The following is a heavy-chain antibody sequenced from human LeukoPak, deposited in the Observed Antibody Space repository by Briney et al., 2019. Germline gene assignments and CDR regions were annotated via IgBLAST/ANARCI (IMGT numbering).Heavy chain of an antibody. CDR1: GFTFSSYA. CDR2: ISYDGSNK. D-gene: IGHD3-22*01. V-gene: IGHV3-30-3*01. J-gene: IGHJ4*02. Sequence: LSGGSLRLSCAASGFTFSSYAMHWVRQAPGKGLEWVAVISYDGSNKYYADSVKGRFTISRDNSKNTLYLQMNSLRAEDTAVYYCARAWYYYDSSGYIDDWGQGTLVTVSS. CDR3: ARAWYYYDSSGYIDD.